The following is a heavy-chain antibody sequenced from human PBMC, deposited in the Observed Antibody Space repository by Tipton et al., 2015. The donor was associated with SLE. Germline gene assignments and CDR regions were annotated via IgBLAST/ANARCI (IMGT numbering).Heavy chain of an antibody. Sequence: TLSLTCTVSGGSISSSSYYWDWIRQPPGKGLEWIGSMYYSGSTYYNPSLKSRVTISIDTSKNQFSLNLSSVTAADTAVYYCARAPSLSFYDYWGQGTLVTVSS. J-gene: IGHJ4*02. D-gene: IGHD1-26*01. CDR2: MYYSGST. CDR3: ARAPSLSFYDY. CDR1: GGSISSSSYY. V-gene: IGHV4-39*07.